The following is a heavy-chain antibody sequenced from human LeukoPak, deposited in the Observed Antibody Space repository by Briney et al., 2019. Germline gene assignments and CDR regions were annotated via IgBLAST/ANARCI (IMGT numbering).Heavy chain of an antibody. CDR1: GFTFSDYY. V-gene: IGHV3-11*01. D-gene: IGHD5-24*01. CDR3: ARGRWATPLPYYFDY. Sequence: PGGSLRLSCAASGFTFSDYYMSWIRQAPGKGLEWVSYISSSGSTIYYADSVKGRFTISRDNAKNSLYLQMNSLRAEDTAVYYCARGRWATPLPYYFDYWGQGTLVTVSS. J-gene: IGHJ4*02. CDR2: ISSSGSTI.